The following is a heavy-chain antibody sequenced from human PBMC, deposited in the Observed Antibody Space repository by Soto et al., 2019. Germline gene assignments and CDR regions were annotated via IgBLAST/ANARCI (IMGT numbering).Heavy chain of an antibody. CDR2: IYYSGST. CDR1: GGSISSYY. J-gene: IGHJ6*02. V-gene: IGHV4-59*01. D-gene: IGHD1-7*01. Sequence: QVQLQESGPGLVKPSETLSLTCTVSGGSISSYYWSWIRQPPGKGLEWIGYIYYSGSTNYNPSLKSRVTLSVDPSKNQFSLKLSSVTAADTAVYYCAREGLTGTIGLYYYYGMDVWGQGTTVTVSS. CDR3: AREGLTGTIGLYYYYGMDV.